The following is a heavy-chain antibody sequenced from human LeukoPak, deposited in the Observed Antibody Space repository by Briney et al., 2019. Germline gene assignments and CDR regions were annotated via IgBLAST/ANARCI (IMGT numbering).Heavy chain of an antibody. V-gene: IGHV1-24*01. J-gene: IGHJ3*01. CDR1: GYTLTELS. CDR2: FDPEDGET. D-gene: IGHD4-17*01. CDR3: AAIAIDYDGGAEAFDF. Sequence: ASAQVSCKVSGYTLTELSMHWVRQAPGNGLEWMGGFDPEDGETIYAQKFQGRVTMTEDTSTDTAFLDLSSLKFEDTAVYYCAAIAIDYDGGAEAFDFWGQGTLVTVSS.